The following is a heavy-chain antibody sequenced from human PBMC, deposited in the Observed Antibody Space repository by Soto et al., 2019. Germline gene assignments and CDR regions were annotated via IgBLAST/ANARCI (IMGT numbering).Heavy chain of an antibody. V-gene: IGHV1-69*13. Sequence: SVKVSCKASGGTFSSYAISWVRQAPGQGLEWMGGIIPIFGTANYAQKFQGRVTITADESKNQFSLKLNSVTDADTAVYYCTRAPCGGDCSFYYYYVMDFWGQGTTVTVSS. CDR3: TRAPCGGDCSFYYYYVMDF. J-gene: IGHJ6*02. D-gene: IGHD2-21*02. CDR2: IIPIFGTA. CDR1: GGTFSSYA.